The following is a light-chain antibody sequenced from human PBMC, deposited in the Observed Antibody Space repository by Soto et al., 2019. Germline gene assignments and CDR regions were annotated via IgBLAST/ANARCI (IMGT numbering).Light chain of an antibody. V-gene: IGKV1-5*01. Sequence: DIQMTQSPPTLSASVGDRVTITCRASQPISSWLAWYHQKPGKAPKLLIYDASNLESGVPSRFSGSGSGTEFTLTISSLQPEDFGIYYCQPYENYWTFGQGTKVEIK. J-gene: IGKJ1*01. CDR1: QPISSW. CDR2: DAS. CDR3: QPYENYWT.